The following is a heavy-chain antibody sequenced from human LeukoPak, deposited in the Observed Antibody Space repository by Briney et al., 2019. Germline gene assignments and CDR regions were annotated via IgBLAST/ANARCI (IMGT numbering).Heavy chain of an antibody. CDR2: ISYDGSNK. V-gene: IGHV3-30-3*01. CDR3: ARVQDLAAAGTGVSGFDY. CDR1: GFTFSSYA. D-gene: IGHD6-13*01. Sequence: GGSLRLSCAASGFTFSSYAMHWVRQAPGKGLEWVAVISYDGSNKYYADSVKGRFTISRDNSKNTLYLQMNSLRAEDTAVYYCARVQDLAAAGTGVSGFDYWGQGTLVTVSS. J-gene: IGHJ4*02.